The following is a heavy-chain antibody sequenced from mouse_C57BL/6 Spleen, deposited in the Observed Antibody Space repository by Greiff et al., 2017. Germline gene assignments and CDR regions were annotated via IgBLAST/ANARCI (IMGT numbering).Heavy chain of an antibody. V-gene: IGHV1-5*01. CDR2: IYPGNRDT. Sequence: VQLQQSGTVLARPGASVTMSCKTSGYTFTSYWMPWVKQRPGQGLEWIGAIYPGNRDTSYNQKFKGKAKLTAVTSASTAYMELSSLTNEDAAVYYCTRSKDYAAYAMDYWGQETSVTVSS. D-gene: IGHD2-4*01. J-gene: IGHJ4*01. CDR3: TRSKDYAAYAMDY. CDR1: GYTFTSYW.